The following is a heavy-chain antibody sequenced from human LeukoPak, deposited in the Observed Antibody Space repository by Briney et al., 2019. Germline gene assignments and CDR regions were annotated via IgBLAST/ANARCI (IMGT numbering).Heavy chain of an antibody. CDR1: ADIASSNSAA. J-gene: IGHJ5*02. V-gene: IGHV6-1*01. CDR3: ARSLPTSVFEP. CDR2: TYYTSKWYN. Sequence: SQTLSLTCPIFADIASSNSAAWNWIRHSPSSGLEWLGMTYYTSKWYNDYAISVQSRKTHHPDPPKNHFALHLNSVTPEDTAVYYCARSLPTSVFEPWGQGTLVTVSS.